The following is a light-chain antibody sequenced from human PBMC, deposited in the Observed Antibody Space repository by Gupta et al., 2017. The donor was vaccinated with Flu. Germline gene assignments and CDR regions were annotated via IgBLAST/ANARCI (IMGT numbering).Light chain of an antibody. CDR3: QQYGNSPFT. Sequence: EIVLTQSPGTLSLSPREGATLSCRASQSVSSNYLAWYQQKPGQAPSLLIHGASSRATGIPDRFSGSGSGTDFTLTISRLEPEDFAVYYCQQYGNSPFTFGHGTKVDIK. CDR2: GAS. V-gene: IGKV3-20*01. J-gene: IGKJ3*01. CDR1: QSVSSNY.